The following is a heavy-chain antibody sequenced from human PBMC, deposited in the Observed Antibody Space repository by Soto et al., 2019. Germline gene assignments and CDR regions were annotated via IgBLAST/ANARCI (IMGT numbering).Heavy chain of an antibody. D-gene: IGHD1-20*01. CDR1: GGSISSYY. CDR3: ARPTYNSGSPFDY. J-gene: IGHJ4*02. CDR2: IYYSGST. Sequence: SETLSLTCTVSGGSISSYYWSWIRQPPGKGLEWIGYIYYSGSTNYNPSLKSRVTISVDTSKNQFSLKLSSVTAADTAVYYCARPTYNSGSPFDYWGQGTLVTVSS. V-gene: IGHV4-59*01.